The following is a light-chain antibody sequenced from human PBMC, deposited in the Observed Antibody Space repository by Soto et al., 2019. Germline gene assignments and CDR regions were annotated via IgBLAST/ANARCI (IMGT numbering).Light chain of an antibody. J-gene: IGLJ2*01. CDR3: SSYANSRTVI. Sequence: QSALTQPASVSGSPGQSITISCTGTSSDVGGNYVSWYVSWYQQHPGKVPKLIIYDDDDRPSGVSNRFSGSKSGSTASLTISGLQAEYEADYYCSSYANSRTVIFGGGTKVTVL. V-gene: IGLV2-14*03. CDR1: SSDVGGNYVSWY. CDR2: DDD.